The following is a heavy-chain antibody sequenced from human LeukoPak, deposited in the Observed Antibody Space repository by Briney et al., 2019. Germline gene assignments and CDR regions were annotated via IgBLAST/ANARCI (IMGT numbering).Heavy chain of an antibody. CDR1: GGSFSGYY. D-gene: IGHD2-21*02. CDR2: INHSGGT. V-gene: IGHV4-34*01. J-gene: IGHJ6*03. Sequence: SETLSLTCAVYGGSFSGYYWSWIRQPPGKGLEWIGEINHSGGTNYNPSLKSRVTISVDTSKNQFSLKLSSVTAADTAVYYCARRTALYYYYMDVWGKGTTVTVSS. CDR3: ARRTALYYYYMDV.